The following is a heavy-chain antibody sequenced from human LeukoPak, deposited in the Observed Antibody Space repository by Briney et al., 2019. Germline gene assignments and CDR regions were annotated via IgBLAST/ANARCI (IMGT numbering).Heavy chain of an antibody. CDR1: GFTFSSYA. D-gene: IGHD3-22*01. J-gene: IGHJ4*02. Sequence: PPGGSLRLSCAASGFTFSSYAMSWVRQAPGKGLEWVSYISSSSSTIYYADSVKGRFTISRDNAKNSLYLQMNSLRAEDTAVYYCARDGDYDSSGYIDYWGQGTLVTVSS. V-gene: IGHV3-48*04. CDR2: ISSSSSTI. CDR3: ARDGDYDSSGYIDY.